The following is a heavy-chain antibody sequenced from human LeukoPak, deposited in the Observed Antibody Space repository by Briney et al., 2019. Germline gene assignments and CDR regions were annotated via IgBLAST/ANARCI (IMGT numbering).Heavy chain of an antibody. D-gene: IGHD1-1*01. J-gene: IGHJ4*02. CDR2: ITSSSSTI. V-gene: IGHV3-48*04. CDR1: GFTFSSYR. CDR3: AVPLELGQYYFDY. Sequence: PGGSLRLSCAASGFTFSSYRMNWVRQAPGKGLEWISYITSSSSTIYYADSVKGRFTVSRDNGKNSLYLEMNSLRAEDTAVYYCAVPLELGQYYFDYWGQGTLVTVSS.